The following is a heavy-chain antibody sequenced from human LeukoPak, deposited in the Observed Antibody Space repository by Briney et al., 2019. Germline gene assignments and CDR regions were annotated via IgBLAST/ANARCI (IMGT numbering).Heavy chain of an antibody. J-gene: IGHJ4*02. Sequence: GRSLRLSCAASGFTFDDYAMHWVRHAPGKGLEWVSGISWNSGSIGYADSVKGRFTISRDNAKNSLYLQMNSLRAEDTASYYCAKDRYSSGYYYLDYWGQGTLVTVSS. D-gene: IGHD3-22*01. CDR1: GFTFDDYA. V-gene: IGHV3-9*01. CDR2: ISWNSGSI. CDR3: AKDRYSSGYYYLDY.